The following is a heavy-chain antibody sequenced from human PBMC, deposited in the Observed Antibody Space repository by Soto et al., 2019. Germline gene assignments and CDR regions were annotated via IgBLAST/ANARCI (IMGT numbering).Heavy chain of an antibody. V-gene: IGHV3-33*01. D-gene: IGHD6-6*01. CDR3: ARAPMEYSSSSGFGEIDY. J-gene: IGHJ4*02. Sequence: QVQLVKSGGGVVQPGRSLRLSCAASGFTFSSYGMHWVRQAPGKGLEWVAVIWYDGSNKYYADSVKGRFTISRDNSKNTLYLQMNSLRAEDTAVYYCARAPMEYSSSSGFGEIDYWGQGTLVTVSS. CDR1: GFTFSSYG. CDR2: IWYDGSNK.